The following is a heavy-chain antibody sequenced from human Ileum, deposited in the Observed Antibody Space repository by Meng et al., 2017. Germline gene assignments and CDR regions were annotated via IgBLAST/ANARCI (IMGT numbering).Heavy chain of an antibody. CDR3: ARVELRGDTRDSCGLDH. CDR1: GGALTDYY. J-gene: IGHJ4*02. V-gene: IGHV4-34*01. D-gene: IGHD3-22*01. Sequence: VLKPCETRSLPCAVYGGALTDYYLSWIRQTPGKGLEWIGEINHGGNTNYNPSLKSRVTISIDTSRDQFSLKLTSVTAADTAVYYCARVELRGDTRDSCGLDHWGQGTLVTVSS. CDR2: INHGGNT.